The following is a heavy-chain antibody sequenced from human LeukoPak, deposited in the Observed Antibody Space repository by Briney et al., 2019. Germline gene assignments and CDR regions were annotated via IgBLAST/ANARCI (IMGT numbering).Heavy chain of an antibody. V-gene: IGHV4-39*01. J-gene: IGHJ4*02. CDR2: IFYRGST. Sequence: SETLSLTCTVSGGSISSSSYFWGWIRQPPGKGLGWIGSIFYRGSTYYNPSLNSRVTISIDTSKNQFSLRLSSVTAADTAVYDCARQMNTVTADYWGQGTLVTVSS. CDR3: ARQMNTVTADY. D-gene: IGHD4-17*01. CDR1: GGSISSSSYF.